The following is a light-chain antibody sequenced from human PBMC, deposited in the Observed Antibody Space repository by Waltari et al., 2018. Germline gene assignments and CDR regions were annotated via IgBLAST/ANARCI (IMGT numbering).Light chain of an antibody. CDR2: LAS. CDR1: QSLLHSNGYNY. V-gene: IGKV2-28*01. Sequence: DIVMTQSPLSLPVTPGEPASISCRSNQSLLHSNGYNYLDWYVQKPGQSPQLLIYLASNLASGFPDRFSGSGSGTDFTLKISRVEAEDVGIYYCMQALQIPDTFGQGTRLEIK. CDR3: MQALQIPDT. J-gene: IGKJ5*01.